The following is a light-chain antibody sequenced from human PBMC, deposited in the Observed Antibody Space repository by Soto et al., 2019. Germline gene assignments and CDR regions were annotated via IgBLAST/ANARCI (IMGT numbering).Light chain of an antibody. CDR1: SSDVGAYNY. J-gene: IGLJ1*01. CDR3: CSYAGTYKV. V-gene: IGLV2-11*01. CDR2: DVT. Sequence: QSALTQPRSVSGSPGQSVTISCTGTSSDVGAYNYVSWYQHHPGKAPKLIIYDVTKRPSGVPDRFSGSKSGNTASLTISGLQADDEADYYCCSYAGTYKVFGTGTKVTV.